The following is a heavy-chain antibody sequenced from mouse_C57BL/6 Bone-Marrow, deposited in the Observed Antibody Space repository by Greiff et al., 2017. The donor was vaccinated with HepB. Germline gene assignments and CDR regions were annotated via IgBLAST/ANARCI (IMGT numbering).Heavy chain of an antibody. D-gene: IGHD1-1*01. V-gene: IGHV2-2*01. CDR1: GFSLTSYG. J-gene: IGHJ2*01. CDR2: IWRGGST. CDR3: ARDRAVVGFDY. Sequence: VQLVESGPGLVQPSQCLSITCTVSGFSLTSYGVHWVRQSPGQGLEWLGVIWRGGSTDYNATFISRLSISKENSTSHVFFNMNSLLADDTAISYCARDRAVVGFDYWGQGTTLTVSS.